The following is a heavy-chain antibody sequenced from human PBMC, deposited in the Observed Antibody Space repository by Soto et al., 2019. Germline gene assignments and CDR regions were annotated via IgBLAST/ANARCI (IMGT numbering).Heavy chain of an antibody. J-gene: IGHJ4*02. CDR1: GFTFSSYS. CDR3: ARDQPGYSYGYGFGY. CDR2: ISSSSSYI. Sequence: EVQLGESGGGLVKPGGSLRLSCAASGFTFSSYSMNWVRQAPGKGLVWVSSISSSSSYIYYADSVKGRFTISRDNGKNSLYLQMNSLRAEDAAVYDCARDQPGYSYGYGFGYWGQGTLVTVSS. D-gene: IGHD5-18*01. V-gene: IGHV3-21*01.